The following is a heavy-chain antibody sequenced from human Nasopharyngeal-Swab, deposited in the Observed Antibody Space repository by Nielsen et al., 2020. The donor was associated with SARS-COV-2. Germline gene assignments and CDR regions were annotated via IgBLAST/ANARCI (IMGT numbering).Heavy chain of an antibody. CDR2: ISGSGVTR. J-gene: IGHJ4*02. CDR3: AKGNSGTWVAYDY. D-gene: IGHD6-13*01. V-gene: IGHV3-23*01. CDR1: GFTFSSYA. Sequence: GESLKISCAASGFTFSSYAMHWVRQAPGKGLEWVSGISGSGVTRYYADSVKGRFTISRDNPKNTLYLQMNSLRAEDTAVYYCAKGNSGTWVAYDYWGQGTLVTVSS.